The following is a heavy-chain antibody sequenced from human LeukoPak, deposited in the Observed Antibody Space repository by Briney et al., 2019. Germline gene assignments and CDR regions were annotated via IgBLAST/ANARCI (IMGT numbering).Heavy chain of an antibody. CDR1: GYSFNSYG. D-gene: IGHD6-13*01. Sequence: GASVKVSCKASGYSFNSYGINWVRQAPGQGLKWMGWINTHSGNTNYAQKFQGRVTMTTDTSTSTAYMGLRSLRSDDTAVYYCARGVGIAAATYFYYYMDVWGKGTTVTVSS. V-gene: IGHV1-18*01. CDR2: INTHSGNT. CDR3: ARGVGIAAATYFYYYMDV. J-gene: IGHJ6*03.